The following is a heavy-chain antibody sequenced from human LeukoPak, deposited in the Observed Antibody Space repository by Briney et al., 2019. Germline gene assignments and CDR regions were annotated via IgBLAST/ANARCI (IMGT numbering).Heavy chain of an antibody. D-gene: IGHD3-22*01. Sequence: SETLSLTCTVSGYSISSGYYWGCSRQPPGKGLEWIGSIYHSGSTYYNPSLKSRVTISVDTSKNQFSLKLSSVTTADTAVYYCARGAYDDAFDIWGQGTMVTVSS. CDR2: IYHSGST. CDR3: ARGAYDDAFDI. V-gene: IGHV4-38-2*02. CDR1: GYSISSGYY. J-gene: IGHJ3*02.